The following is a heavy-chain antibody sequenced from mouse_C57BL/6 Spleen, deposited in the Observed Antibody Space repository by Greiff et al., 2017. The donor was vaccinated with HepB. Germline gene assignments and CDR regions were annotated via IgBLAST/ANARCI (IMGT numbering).Heavy chain of an antibody. J-gene: IGHJ4*01. CDR1: GYTFTDYE. V-gene: IGHV1-15*01. D-gene: IGHD1-1*01. CDR3: TRWGPTVVDNAMDY. CDR2: IDPETGGT. Sequence: VQLQQSGAELVRPGASVTLSCKASGYTFTDYEMHWVKQTPVHGLEWIGAIDPETGGTAYNQKFKGKAILTADKSSSTAYMELRSLTSEDSAVYYCTRWGPTVVDNAMDYWGQGTSVTVSS.